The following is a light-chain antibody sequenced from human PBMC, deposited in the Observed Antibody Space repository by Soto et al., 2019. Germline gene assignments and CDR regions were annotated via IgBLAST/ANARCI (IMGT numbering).Light chain of an antibody. CDR2: DAS. J-gene: IGKJ3*01. CDR1: QNVSRF. CDR3: QQYNSWFT. Sequence: EIVLTQSPATLSLSPGERATLSCRASQNVSRFLAWYQRRPGQAPRLLIYDASNRASDIPARFSGSGSGTDFTLTISSLQSEDFAVYYCQQYNSWFTFGPGTKVDIK. V-gene: IGKV3-11*01.